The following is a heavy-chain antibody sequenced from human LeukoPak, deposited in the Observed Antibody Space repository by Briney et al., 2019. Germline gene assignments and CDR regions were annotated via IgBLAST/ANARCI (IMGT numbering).Heavy chain of an antibody. V-gene: IGHV5-51*01. CDR1: GYSFTSYW. CDR2: IYPGDSDT. D-gene: IGHD3-22*01. CDR3: ARQPIMYYYDSSGPADI. J-gene: IGHJ3*02. Sequence: GESLKISCKGSGYSFTSYWIGWVRQMPGKGLEWMGIIYPGDSDTRYSPSFQGQVTISADKSISTAYLQWSSLKASDTAMYYCARQPIMYYYDSSGPADIWGQGTMVTVSS.